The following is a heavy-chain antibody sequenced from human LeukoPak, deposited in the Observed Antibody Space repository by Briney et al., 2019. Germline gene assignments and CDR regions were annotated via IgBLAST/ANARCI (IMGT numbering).Heavy chain of an antibody. Sequence: TGGSLRLSCAASGFTFSSYEMNWVRQAPGKGLEWVSYISSSGSTIYYADSVKGRFTISRDNAKNSLYLQMNSLRAEDTAVYYCARSSSWYDPLNWGQGILVTVSS. V-gene: IGHV3-48*03. J-gene: IGHJ4*02. D-gene: IGHD6-13*01. CDR2: ISSSGSTI. CDR1: GFTFSSYE. CDR3: ARSSSWYDPLN.